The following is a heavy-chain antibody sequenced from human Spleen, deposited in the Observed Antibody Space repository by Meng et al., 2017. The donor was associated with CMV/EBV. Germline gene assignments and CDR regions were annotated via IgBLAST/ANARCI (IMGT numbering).Heavy chain of an antibody. J-gene: IGHJ4*02. CDR1: GFTFSNYW. Sequence: SGFTFSNYWMHWVRQAPGKGLVWVSRINTDGSSTNYADSVKGRFTISRDNAKNTLYLQMNSLRAEDTAVYYCATLKDYDFWSGYYTYWGQGTLVTVSS. CDR3: ATLKDYDFWSGYYTY. V-gene: IGHV3-74*01. CDR2: INTDGSST. D-gene: IGHD3-3*01.